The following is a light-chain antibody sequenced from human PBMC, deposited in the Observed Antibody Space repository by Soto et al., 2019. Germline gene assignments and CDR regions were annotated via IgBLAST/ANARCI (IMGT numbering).Light chain of an antibody. CDR1: QTIRNNY. J-gene: IGKJ1*01. V-gene: IGKV3-20*01. CDR3: QQYAGSPWT. Sequence: DTVLTQSPGTLSLSPGETATLSCRASQTIRNNYLAWYRQTPGQAPRLLIYGASNRATGIADRFSGSGSGTDCTLIIRRLEPEDFALYYSQQYAGSPWTFGQGTKVEIK. CDR2: GAS.